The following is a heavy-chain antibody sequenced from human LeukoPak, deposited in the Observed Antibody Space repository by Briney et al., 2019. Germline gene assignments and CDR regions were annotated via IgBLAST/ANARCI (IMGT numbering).Heavy chain of an antibody. V-gene: IGHV4-61*02. Sequence: PSQTLSLTCTVSGGSISSGSYYWSWIRQPAGKGLEWIGRIYTSGSTNYNPSLKSRVTISVDTSKNQFSLKLSSVTAADTAVYYCARASITMVRGVRYPTHNFDYWGQGTLVTVSS. D-gene: IGHD3-10*01. J-gene: IGHJ4*02. CDR1: GGSISSGSYY. CDR2: IYTSGST. CDR3: ARASITMVRGVRYPTHNFDY.